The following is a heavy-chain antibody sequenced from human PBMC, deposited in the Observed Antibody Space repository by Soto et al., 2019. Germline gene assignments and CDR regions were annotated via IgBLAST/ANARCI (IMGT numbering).Heavy chain of an antibody. CDR1: GFTFSSYG. CDR2: ISYDGSNK. CDR3: AKAGSGSSRGGLLDY. D-gene: IGHD1-26*01. V-gene: IGHV3-30*18. Sequence: QVQLVESGGGVVQPGRSLRLSCAASGFTFSSYGMHWVRQAPGKGLEWVAVISYDGSNKYYADSVKGRFTISRDNSKNTLYLRMNSLRAEDTAVYYCAKAGSGSSRGGLLDYWGQGTLVTVSS. J-gene: IGHJ4*02.